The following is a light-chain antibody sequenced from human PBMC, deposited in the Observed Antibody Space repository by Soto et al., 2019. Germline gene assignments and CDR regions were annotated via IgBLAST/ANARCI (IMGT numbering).Light chain of an antibody. CDR3: QQSYDTPRT. V-gene: IGKV1-39*01. CDR1: QSISNY. CDR2: TVS. Sequence: DFQMTQSPTSLLASGGKESPNPVRASQSISNYLNWYQQKPGKAPSLLLHTVSRLHSGVPSRFSGSGSGTNFSLTISRLQPEDVAAYYCQQSYDTPRTFGQGTKVDIK. J-gene: IGKJ1*01.